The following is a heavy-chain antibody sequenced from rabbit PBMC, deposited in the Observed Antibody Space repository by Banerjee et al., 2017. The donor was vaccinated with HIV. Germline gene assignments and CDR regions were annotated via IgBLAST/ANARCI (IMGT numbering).Heavy chain of an antibody. CDR3: ATTGYGGHGYDL. Sequence: QSLEESGGDLVKPEGSLTLTCTASGFSFSNKYVMCWVRQAPGKGLEWIACINTSSGNIVYATWAKGRFTISKTSSTTVTLQMTSLTAADTATYFCATTGYGGHGYDLWGPGTLVTVS. J-gene: IGHJ4*01. CDR2: INTSSGNI. D-gene: IGHD3-1*01. CDR1: GFSFSNKYV. V-gene: IGHV1S40*01.